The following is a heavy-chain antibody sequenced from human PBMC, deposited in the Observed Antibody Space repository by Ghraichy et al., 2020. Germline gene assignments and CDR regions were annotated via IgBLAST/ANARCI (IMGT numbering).Heavy chain of an antibody. Sequence: SETLSLTCAVYGGSFSGYYWSWIRQPPGKGLEWIGEINHSGSTNYNPSLKSRVTISVDTSKNQFSLKLSSVTAADTAVYYWARRAAAGPWYFDLWGRGTLVTVSS. J-gene: IGHJ2*01. CDR2: INHSGST. V-gene: IGHV4-34*01. CDR1: GGSFSGYY. CDR3: ARRAAAGPWYFDL. D-gene: IGHD6-13*01.